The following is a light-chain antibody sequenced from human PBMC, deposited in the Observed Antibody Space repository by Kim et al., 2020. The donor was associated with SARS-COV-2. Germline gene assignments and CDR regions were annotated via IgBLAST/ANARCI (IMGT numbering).Light chain of an antibody. J-gene: IGLJ2*01. CDR1: KLGHKY. Sequence: SYELTQPPSVSVSPGQTARITCGGDKLGHKYACWYQQKPGQAPVLVIYQDSKRPSGIPERFSGSNSGNTATLTISRTQAMDEADYYCQAWDSSTGVFGGG. CDR2: QDS. V-gene: IGLV3-1*01. CDR3: QAWDSSTGV.